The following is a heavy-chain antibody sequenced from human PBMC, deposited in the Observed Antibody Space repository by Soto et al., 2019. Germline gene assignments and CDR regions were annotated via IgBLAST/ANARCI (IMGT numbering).Heavy chain of an antibody. V-gene: IGHV3-48*03. CDR3: ARDRSLNFAVPPYGMDV. CDR1: GFMFSDHA. D-gene: IGHD3-3*01. CDR2: IDESGGTT. J-gene: IGHJ6*02. Sequence: GGSLRLSCVVSGFMFSDHAMNWVRQAPGKGPEWISRIDESGGTTSYADSVKGRFTISRDNTRDSLYLHMSNLRAEDTAIYYCARDRSLNFAVPPYGMDVWGPGTTVTVSS.